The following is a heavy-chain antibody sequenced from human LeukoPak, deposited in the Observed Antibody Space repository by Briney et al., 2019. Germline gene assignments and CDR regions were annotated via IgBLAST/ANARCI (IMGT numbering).Heavy chain of an antibody. V-gene: IGHV1-69*01. CDR3: ARGVVVPAATVGAGFFDY. D-gene: IGHD2-2*01. CDR2: IIPIFGTA. CDR1: GGTFSSYA. J-gene: IGHJ4*02. Sequence: ASVKVSCKASGGTFSSYAISWVRQAPGQGLEWMGGIIPIFGTANYAQKLQGRVTITADESTSTAYMELSSLRSEDTAVYYCARGVVVPAATVGAGFFDYWGQGTLVTVSS.